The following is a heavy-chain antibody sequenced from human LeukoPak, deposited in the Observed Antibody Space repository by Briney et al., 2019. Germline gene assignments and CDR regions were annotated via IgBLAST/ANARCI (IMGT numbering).Heavy chain of an antibody. V-gene: IGHV4-59*08. J-gene: IGHJ4*02. D-gene: IGHD1-26*01. CDR2: IYYSGST. CDR3: ARHGASGSYLYYFDY. Sequence: SETLSLTCTVSGGSISSYYWSWIRQTPGKGLEWIGYIYYSGSTNYNPSPKSRVTISVDTSKNQFSLKLSSVTAADTAVYFCARHGASGSYLYYFDYWGQGTLVTVSS. CDR1: GGSISSYY.